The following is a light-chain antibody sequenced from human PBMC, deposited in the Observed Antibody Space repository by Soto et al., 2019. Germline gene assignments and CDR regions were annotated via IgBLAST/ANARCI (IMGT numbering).Light chain of an antibody. CDR1: SSDVGGYNY. J-gene: IGLJ1*01. V-gene: IGLV2-14*01. Sequence: QSVLTQPASVSGSPGQSITISCTGTSSDVGGYNYVSWYQQHPGKAPKLMIYDVSNRSSGVSNRFSGSKSGNTASLTISGLQAEDEADYYCSSYTSSSTYAFGTGTKVTVL. CDR2: DVS. CDR3: SSYTSSSTYA.